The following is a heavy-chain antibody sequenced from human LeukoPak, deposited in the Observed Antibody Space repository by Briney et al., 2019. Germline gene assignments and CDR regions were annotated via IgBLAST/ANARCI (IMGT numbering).Heavy chain of an antibody. CDR1: GFTFSTYW. J-gene: IGHJ4*02. D-gene: IGHD3-16*01. CDR3: ARDNPFGGY. CDR2: IKQDGGEK. V-gene: IGHV3-7*03. Sequence: GGSLRLSCAASGFTFSTYWMSWVRQAPGKGLEWVANIKQDGGEKNYVDFVKGRFTISRDNAKNSLFLQMNSLRAEDTALYYCARDNPFGGYWGQGTLVTVSS.